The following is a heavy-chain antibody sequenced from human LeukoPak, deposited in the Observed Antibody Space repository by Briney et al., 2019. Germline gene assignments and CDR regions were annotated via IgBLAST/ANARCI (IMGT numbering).Heavy chain of an antibody. CDR2: IYYSGST. J-gene: IGHJ6*03. Sequence: PSETLSLTCTVSGGSISSHYWSWIRQPPGKGLEWIGYIYYSGSTNYNPSLKSRVTISVDTSKNQFSLKLSSVTAADTAVYYCARCQPYYDILTGYYNYYYMDVWGKGTTVTVSS. V-gene: IGHV4-59*11. D-gene: IGHD3-9*01. CDR1: GGSISSHY. CDR3: ARCQPYYDILTGYYNYYYMDV.